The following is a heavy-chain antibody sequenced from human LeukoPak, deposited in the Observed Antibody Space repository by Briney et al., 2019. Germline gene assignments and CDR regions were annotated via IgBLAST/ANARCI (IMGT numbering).Heavy chain of an antibody. CDR2: TYYRSKWYN. V-gene: IGHV6-1*01. CDR3: ARGSSWYMASQGTFDY. Sequence: SQTLSLTCAISGDSVSSNSAAWNWIRQSPSRGLEWLGRTYYRSKWYNDYAVPVKSRITINLDTSKNQFSLQLNSVTPEDTAVYYCARGSSWYMASQGTFDYWGQGTLVTVSS. J-gene: IGHJ4*02. CDR1: GDSVSSNSAA. D-gene: IGHD6-13*01.